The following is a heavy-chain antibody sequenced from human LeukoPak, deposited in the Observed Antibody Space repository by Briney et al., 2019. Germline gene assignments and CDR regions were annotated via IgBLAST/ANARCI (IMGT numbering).Heavy chain of an antibody. CDR2: IWYDGSNK. V-gene: IGHV3-33*01. J-gene: IGHJ4*02. Sequence: GGSLRLSCAASGFTFSSYGMQWVRQAPGKGLEWVAVIWYDGSNKYYADSVKGRFTISRDNSKNTLYLQMNSLRAVDTAVYYCARDSRKRIVVVTATFDYWGKGTLVTVSS. CDR3: ARDSRKRIVVVTATFDY. CDR1: GFTFSSYG. D-gene: IGHD2-21*02.